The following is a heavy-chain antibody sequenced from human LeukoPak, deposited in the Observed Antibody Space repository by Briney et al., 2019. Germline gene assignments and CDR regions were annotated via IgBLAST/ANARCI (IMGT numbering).Heavy chain of an antibody. J-gene: IGHJ4*02. V-gene: IGHV5-51*01. D-gene: IGHD4-17*01. CDR2: IYPDDSDT. Sequence: GESLKISCNGSGNXFTSYWICWVRQMPGKGLEWMGIIYPDDSDTRYSPSFQGQVTISADKSITTAYLQWSSLKASDTAMYYCARLTSAYYFDYWGQGTLVTVSS. CDR1: GNXFTSYW. CDR3: ARLTSAYYFDY.